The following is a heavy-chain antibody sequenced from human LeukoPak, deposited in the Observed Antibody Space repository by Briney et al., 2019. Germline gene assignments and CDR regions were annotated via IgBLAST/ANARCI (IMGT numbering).Heavy chain of an antibody. CDR3: AKIKSSGSYDYFDY. V-gene: IGHV3-23*01. CDR2: ISGSGYPT. J-gene: IGHJ4*02. CDR1: RFTFSNYA. Sequence: GGSLRLSCAASRFTFSNYAMTWVRQAPGKGLEWVSTISGSGYPTYYADSVKGRFTISRDNSKNTLYLQMNSLRAEDTAVYYCAKIKSSGSYDYFDYWGQGTLVTVSS. D-gene: IGHD1-26*01.